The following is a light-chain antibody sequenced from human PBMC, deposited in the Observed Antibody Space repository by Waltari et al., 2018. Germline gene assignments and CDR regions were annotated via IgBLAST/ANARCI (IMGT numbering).Light chain of an antibody. CDR2: AAT. Sequence: DIQMTQSPSSLSASVGDTVTITCRASQGISSYLNWFQQKPGKAPKLLIYAATTLQSGVPSRFSGSGSETEFTLTISSLQPEDFAAYYWLQHNSYPLTFGGGTKVEIK. CDR3: LQHNSYPLT. CDR1: QGISSY. J-gene: IGKJ4*01. V-gene: IGKV1-17*01.